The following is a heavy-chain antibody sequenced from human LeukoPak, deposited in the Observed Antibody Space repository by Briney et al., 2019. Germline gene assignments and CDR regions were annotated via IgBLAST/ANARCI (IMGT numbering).Heavy chain of an antibody. D-gene: IGHD3-10*01. J-gene: IGHJ4*02. CDR3: ARESHVTREDY. V-gene: IGHV1-18*01. CDR1: GYIFTSYG. Sequence: GASVKVSCKASGYIFTSYGISWVRQAPGQGLEWMGWISANDGNTDYPQKLQGRVTMTTDTFTSTAYMELRSLRSDDTAVYYCARESHVTREDYWGQGTLVTVSS. CDR2: ISANDGNT.